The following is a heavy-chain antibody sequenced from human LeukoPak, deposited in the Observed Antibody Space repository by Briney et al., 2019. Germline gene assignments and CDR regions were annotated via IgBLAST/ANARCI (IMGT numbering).Heavy chain of an antibody. V-gene: IGHV3-7*01. CDR3: AREEWELLRYYYYYMDV. CDR2: IKQDGSEK. J-gene: IGHJ6*03. Sequence: GTSLRLSCAASGFTFISYAIHWVRQAPGKGLEWVANIKQDGSEKYYVDSVKGRFTISRDNAKNSLYLQMNSLRAEDTAVYYCAREEWELLRYYYYYMDVWGKGTTVTVSS. CDR1: GFTFISYA. D-gene: IGHD1-26*01.